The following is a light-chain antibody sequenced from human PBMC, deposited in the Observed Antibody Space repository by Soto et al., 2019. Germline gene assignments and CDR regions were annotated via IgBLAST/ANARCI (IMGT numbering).Light chain of an antibody. Sequence: QSVLTQPPSVSAAPGQKVTISCSGSSSNIGNNYVSWYQHLPATAPELLIYDNDKRYSGIPDRFSGSKSGTSATLGITGLQAGDEADYYCGTWDSSLSVYVFGTGTKVTVL. V-gene: IGLV1-51*01. J-gene: IGLJ1*01. CDR2: DND. CDR3: GTWDSSLSVYV. CDR1: SSNIGNNY.